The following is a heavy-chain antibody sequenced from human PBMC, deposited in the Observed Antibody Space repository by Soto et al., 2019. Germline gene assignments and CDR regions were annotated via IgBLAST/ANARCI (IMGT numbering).Heavy chain of an antibody. V-gene: IGHV1-69*13. Sequence: SVKVSCKASGGTFSGYAISWVRQAPGQGLEWMGGIIPIFGTANYAQKFQGRVTITADESTSTAYMELSSLRSEDTAVYYCARQDSSSSQRALGAYYYYGMDVWGQGTTVTVSS. CDR2: IIPIFGTA. CDR1: GGTFSGYA. J-gene: IGHJ6*02. CDR3: ARQDSSSSQRALGAYYYYGMDV. D-gene: IGHD6-6*01.